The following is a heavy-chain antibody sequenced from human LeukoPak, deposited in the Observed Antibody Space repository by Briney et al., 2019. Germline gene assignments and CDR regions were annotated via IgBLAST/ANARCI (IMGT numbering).Heavy chain of an antibody. V-gene: IGHV3-7*01. CDR1: GFTFSSYW. D-gene: IGHD2-21*02. J-gene: IGHJ4*02. CDR2: MNQDGSEK. Sequence: QPGGSLRLSCAASGFTFSSYWMSWVRQAPGKGREWVANMNQDGSEKYYVDSVKGRFTISRDNAKNSLYLQMNNLRAEDTAVYYCARDWMIGDCYDHWGQGTLVTVSS. CDR3: ARDWMIGDCYDH.